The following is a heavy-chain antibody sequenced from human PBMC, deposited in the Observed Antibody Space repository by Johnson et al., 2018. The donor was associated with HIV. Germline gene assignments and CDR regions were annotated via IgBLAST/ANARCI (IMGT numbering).Heavy chain of an antibody. CDR1: GFTFTSYG. CDR2: ISYDGSNK. Sequence: QVQLVESGGGVVQPGRSLRLSCAASGFTFTSYGMHWVRQAPGKGLEWVAVISYDGSNKYYADSVKGRFTISRDNSKNTLYLQMNSLRAEDTAVYYCSRGWGRSSGTFDAFDIWGQGTMVTVSS. CDR3: SRGWGRSSGTFDAFDI. V-gene: IGHV3-30*03. J-gene: IGHJ3*02. D-gene: IGHD6-19*01.